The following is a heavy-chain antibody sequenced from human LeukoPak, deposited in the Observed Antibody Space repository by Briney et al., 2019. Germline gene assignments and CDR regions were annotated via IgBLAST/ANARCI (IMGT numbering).Heavy chain of an antibody. J-gene: IGHJ3*02. V-gene: IGHV3-23*01. D-gene: IGHD4-17*01. Sequence: GGSLRLSCAASGFTFSSYAMSWVRQAPGKGLEWISAISGSGGSTYYADSVKGRFTISRDNAKNSLYLQMNSLRAEDTAVYYCARETVTTDAFDIWGQGTMVTVSS. CDR3: ARETVTTDAFDI. CDR1: GFTFSSYA. CDR2: ISGSGGST.